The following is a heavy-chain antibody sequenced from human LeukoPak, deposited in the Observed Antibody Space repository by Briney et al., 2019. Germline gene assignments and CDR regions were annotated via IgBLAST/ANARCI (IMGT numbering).Heavy chain of an antibody. V-gene: IGHV1-46*01. D-gene: IGHD2-2*01. J-gene: IGHJ6*02. CDR1: GYSFSSYY. Sequence: ASVKVSCKASGYSFSSYYMHWVRQAPGQGLEWMGIINPSGGSTNYAQRFQGRVTMTRDTSTSTVYRELSSLRSEDTAVYYCARPTSVIPAADIYYYFYAMDVWGQGTTVTVSS. CDR2: INPSGGST. CDR3: ARPTSVIPAADIYYYFYAMDV.